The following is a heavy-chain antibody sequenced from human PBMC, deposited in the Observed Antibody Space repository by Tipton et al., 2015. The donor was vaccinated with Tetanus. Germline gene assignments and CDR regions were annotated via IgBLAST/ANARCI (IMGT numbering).Heavy chain of an antibody. V-gene: IGHV3-53*01. CDR3: MGHGGYSS. CDR2: IYGDGAT. Sequence: SLRLSCAVSGSTVSNSHTSWVRQAPGKGLECVSMIYGDGATSYADSVKGRFSISRDNSKNIVFLQMNALRVEDTAVYYCMGHGGYSSWGQGTLVTVSS. J-gene: IGHJ5*02. D-gene: IGHD5-12*01. CDR1: GSTVSNSH.